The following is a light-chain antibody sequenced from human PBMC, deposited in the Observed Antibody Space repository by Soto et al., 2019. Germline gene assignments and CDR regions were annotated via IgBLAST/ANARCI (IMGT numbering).Light chain of an antibody. J-gene: IGKJ2*01. CDR2: SAS. Sequence: DIQLTQSPSSLSASVGDRVTITCRASQGVSAYLLWYQQTQGRAPKLLIYSASNLVSGVPSRFRGNGSGTSFPHTISRLPPEEFATYYGQQSYRTPHTVGQGTKLETK. CDR3: QQSYRTPHT. CDR1: QGVSAY. V-gene: IGKV1-39*01.